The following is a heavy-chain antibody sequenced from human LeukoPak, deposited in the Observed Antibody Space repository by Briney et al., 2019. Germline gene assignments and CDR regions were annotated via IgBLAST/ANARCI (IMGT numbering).Heavy chain of an antibody. V-gene: IGHV6-1*01. CDR3: ATTQRSGCIDY. Sequence: PSQTLSLTCAISGDTFSSNSAVWHWLRQSPSRGLEWLGRTYYRSRWYNDYSVSVNSRITITPDASTNHFSLHLSSVTPEDTAVYYCATTQRSGCIDYWGQGTLVSVSS. CDR1: GDTFSSNSAV. CDR2: TYYRSRWYN. J-gene: IGHJ4*02. D-gene: IGHD6-19*01.